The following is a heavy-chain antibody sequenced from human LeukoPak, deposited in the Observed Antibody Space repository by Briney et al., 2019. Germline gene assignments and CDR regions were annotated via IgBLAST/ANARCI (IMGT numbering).Heavy chain of an antibody. Sequence: SLRLSCAASGFTFSSYGMHWVRQAPGKGLEWVAVIWYDGSNKYYADSVKGRFTISRDNSKNTLYLQMNSLRAEDTAVYYCARDLEGKVAGDYWGQGTLVTVSS. CDR2: IWYDGSNK. CDR1: GFTFSSYG. D-gene: IGHD6-13*01. J-gene: IGHJ4*02. CDR3: ARDLEGKVAGDY. V-gene: IGHV3-33*01.